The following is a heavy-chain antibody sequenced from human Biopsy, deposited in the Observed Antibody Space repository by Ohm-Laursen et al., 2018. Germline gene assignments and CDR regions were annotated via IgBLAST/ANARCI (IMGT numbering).Heavy chain of an antibody. CDR3: VRGVDYYDPYHYYALDV. V-gene: IGHV4-34*01. Sequence: PSQTLSLTWAVYGDSFNGYYWSWIRQTPGKGLEWIGEINHSGRTNYNPSLKSRVTISVDTSKNQLSLKLRSVTAADTAVYYCVRGVDYYDPYHYYALDVWGQGTTVTVSS. J-gene: IGHJ6*02. CDR1: GDSFNGYY. D-gene: IGHD3-22*01. CDR2: INHSGRT.